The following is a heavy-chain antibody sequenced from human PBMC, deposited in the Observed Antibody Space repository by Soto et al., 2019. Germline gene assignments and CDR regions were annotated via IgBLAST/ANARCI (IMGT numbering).Heavy chain of an antibody. Sequence: GWSLRLSCEASGFIFSNYAMHWVRQAPGKGLEWVAIISDDGNDDFHADSVKGRFSISRDNSKNTLFLQMNSLRSDDTAVYYCARDPPGQVHPFDYWGQGTLVTVSS. D-gene: IGHD1-1*01. J-gene: IGHJ4*02. CDR1: GFIFSNYA. V-gene: IGHV3-30-3*01. CDR3: ARDPPGQVHPFDY. CDR2: ISDDGNDD.